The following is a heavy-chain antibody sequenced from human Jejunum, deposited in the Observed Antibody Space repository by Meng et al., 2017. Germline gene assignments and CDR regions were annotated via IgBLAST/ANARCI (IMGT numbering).Heavy chain of an antibody. CDR2: IYYSGTT. CDR1: GGSISRSVYY. J-gene: IGHJ4*02. Sequence: QLQLQESGPGVAKPSETLSLTCTVSGGSISRSVYYWGWIRQPPGKGLEWIGSIYYSGTTYYNPSLKSRVTISVDTSKNQFSLELSSVTAADTAVYYCASLRPWLDSPGPPNEYWGQGTLVTVSS. D-gene: IGHD6-19*01. CDR3: ASLRPWLDSPGPPNEY. V-gene: IGHV4-39*01.